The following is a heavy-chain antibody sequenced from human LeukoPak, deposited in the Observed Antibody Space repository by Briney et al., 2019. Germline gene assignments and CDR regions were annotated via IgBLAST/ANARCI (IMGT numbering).Heavy chain of an antibody. CDR2: ISSSGSTI. CDR1: GFTFSDYY. J-gene: IGHJ3*02. V-gene: IGHV3-11*01. D-gene: IGHD6-6*01. Sequence: GGSLRLSCAASGFTFSDYYMSWIRQAPGKGLEWVSYISSSGSTIYYADSVKGRFTISRDNAKNSLYLQMNSLRAEDTAVYYCASEYSSSSGAFDIWGQGTMVTVSS. CDR3: ASEYSSSSGAFDI.